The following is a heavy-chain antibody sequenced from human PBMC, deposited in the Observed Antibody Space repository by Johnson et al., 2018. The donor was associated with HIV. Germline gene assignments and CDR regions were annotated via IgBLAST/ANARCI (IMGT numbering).Heavy chain of an antibody. Sequence: VQLVESGGGVVQPGGSLRLSCATSGFTFSSYGMHWVRQAPGKGLEWVANINQDGSEKFYVDSVKGRFTISRENARYSLYLQMNSLRAEDTAVYYCARVGAAGVDAFDIWGQGTMVTVSS. J-gene: IGHJ3*02. CDR2: INQDGSEK. V-gene: IGHV3-7*01. D-gene: IGHD6-25*01. CDR1: GFTFSSYG. CDR3: ARVGAAGVDAFDI.